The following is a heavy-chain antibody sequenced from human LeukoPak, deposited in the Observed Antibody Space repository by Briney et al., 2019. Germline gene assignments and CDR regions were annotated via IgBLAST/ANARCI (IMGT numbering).Heavy chain of an antibody. CDR3: ARTPLTCSGGSCWFDP. J-gene: IGHJ5*02. CDR1: GGTFSSYA. CDR2: IIPIFGSA. D-gene: IGHD2-15*01. V-gene: IGHV1-69*05. Sequence: SVKVSCKASGGTFSSYAISWVRQAPGQGFEWMGRIIPIFGSANYAQKFQGRVTITTDESTSTAYMELSSLRSEDTAVYYCARTPLTCSGGSCWFDPWGQGTLVTVSS.